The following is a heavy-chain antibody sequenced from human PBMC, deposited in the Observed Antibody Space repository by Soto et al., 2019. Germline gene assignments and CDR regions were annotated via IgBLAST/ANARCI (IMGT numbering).Heavy chain of an antibody. J-gene: IGHJ4*02. V-gene: IGHV3-11*01. D-gene: IGHD3-10*01. CDR2: ISGDGTTI. CDR1: GFRFSDHY. CDR3: ASDPYYYASGF. Sequence: GGSLRLSCAASGFRFSDHYMTWIRQAPGKGLEWVSKISGDGTTICYADSVKGRFTVSRDNAKNSVYLQMNSLRAEDTAVYYCASDPYYYASGFWGQGTLVTVSS.